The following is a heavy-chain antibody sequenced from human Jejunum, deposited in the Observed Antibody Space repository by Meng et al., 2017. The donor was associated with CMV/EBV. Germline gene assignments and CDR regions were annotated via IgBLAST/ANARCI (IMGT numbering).Heavy chain of an antibody. CDR2: ISGSGPAT. CDR1: GVSFTSHA. Sequence: SGVSFTSHAMSWVRQTPGKRPEWVAGISGSGPATYYADSVKGRFTISRDNSHNTLFLQMNGLRGDDTAVYYCARDMGYTVTAPFDYWGQGSVVTVSS. D-gene: IGHD4-11*01. CDR3: ARDMGYTVTAPFDY. V-gene: IGHV3-23*01. J-gene: IGHJ4*02.